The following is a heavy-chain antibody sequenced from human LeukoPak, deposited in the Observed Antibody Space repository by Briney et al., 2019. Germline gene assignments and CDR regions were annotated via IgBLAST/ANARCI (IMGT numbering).Heavy chain of an antibody. Sequence: ASVKVSCKASGYTFTGYYMHWVRQAPGQGLEWMGWINPNSGGTNYAQKFQGRVTMTRDTSISPAYMELSRLRSDDTAAYYCARESRDSSGYYPGSFDYWGQGTLVTVSS. CDR3: ARESRDSSGYYPGSFDY. CDR2: INPNSGGT. D-gene: IGHD3-22*01. CDR1: GYTFTGYY. J-gene: IGHJ4*02. V-gene: IGHV1-2*02.